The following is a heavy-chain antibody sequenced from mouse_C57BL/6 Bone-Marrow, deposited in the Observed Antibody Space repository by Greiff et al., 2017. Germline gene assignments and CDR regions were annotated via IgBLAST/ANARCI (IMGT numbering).Heavy chain of an antibody. CDR3: ARGIYYDSDY. CDR2: ICPRSGNT. Sequence: VQLQQSGADLARPGASVKLSCKASGYTFKSYGISWVRQRPGQGLEWIGEICPRSGNTYYNEKFKGKATLTADKSSSTACMQLRSLTSEDAAVYFYARGIYYDSDYWGQGTTLTVSS. CDR1: GYTFKSYG. D-gene: IGHD2-4*01. J-gene: IGHJ2*01. V-gene: IGHV1-81*01.